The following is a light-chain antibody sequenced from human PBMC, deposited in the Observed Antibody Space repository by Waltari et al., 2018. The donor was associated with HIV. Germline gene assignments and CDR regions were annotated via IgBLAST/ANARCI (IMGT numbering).Light chain of an antibody. J-gene: IGLJ2*01. CDR2: RNN. V-gene: IGLV1-47*01. CDR1: SSNIGSNY. Sequence: QSVLTQPPSASGTPGQRVTISCSGSSSNIGSNYVYWYQQLPGTAPKLLLYRNNARPSGVPDRFSGSRSGPSASLAISGHRSEDEADYYCATWDDSLRVVVFGGGTKLTVL. CDR3: ATWDDSLRVVV.